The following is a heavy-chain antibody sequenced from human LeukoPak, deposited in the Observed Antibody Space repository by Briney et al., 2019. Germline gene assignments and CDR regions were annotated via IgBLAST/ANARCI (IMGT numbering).Heavy chain of an antibody. CDR3: AGGGGVGWYFDY. D-gene: IGHD3-16*01. V-gene: IGHV3-21*01. J-gene: IGHJ4*02. CDR2: ISSSSSYI. CDR1: GFTFSSYS. Sequence: GGSLRLSCAASGFTFSSYSMNWVRQAPGKGLEWVSSISSSSSYIYYADSVKGRFTISRDNAKNSLYLQMNSLRAEDTAVYYCAGGGGVGWYFDYWGQGTLVTVSS.